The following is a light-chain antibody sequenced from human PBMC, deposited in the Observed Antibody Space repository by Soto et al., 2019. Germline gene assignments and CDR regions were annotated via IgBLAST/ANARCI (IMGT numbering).Light chain of an antibody. CDR1: SSDVGAYNY. CDR3: SSYAGNNIHYV. J-gene: IGLJ1*01. V-gene: IGLV2-14*03. Sequence: QSALTQPASVSGSPGQSITISCTGTSSDVGAYNYVSWYQHHPGKAPELLLYDVSNRPSGISGRFSGSKSGNTASLTISGLQAEDEADYYCSSYAGNNIHYVFGTGTKVTVL. CDR2: DVS.